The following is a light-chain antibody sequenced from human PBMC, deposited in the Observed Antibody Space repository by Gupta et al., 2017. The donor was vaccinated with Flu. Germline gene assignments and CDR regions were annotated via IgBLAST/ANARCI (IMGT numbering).Light chain of an antibody. Sequence: PATLSLSPGDRATLSCRASQSVSIYLAWYQQRPGQAPRLLVYDASNRATGIPARFSGSGSGTDFTLTISSLEPEDSAVYYCQQRSSWPITFGQGTRLEI. J-gene: IGKJ5*01. CDR1: QSVSIY. CDR2: DAS. V-gene: IGKV3-11*01. CDR3: QQRSSWPIT.